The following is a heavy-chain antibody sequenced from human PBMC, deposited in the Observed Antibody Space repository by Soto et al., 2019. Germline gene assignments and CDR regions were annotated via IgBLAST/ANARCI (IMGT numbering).Heavy chain of an antibody. CDR2: ISGSGGST. D-gene: IGHD1-26*01. Sequence: SGGSLRLSCAASGFTFSSYAMSWVRQAPGKGLEWVSAISGSGGSTYYADSVKGRFTISRDNSKNTLYLQMNSLRAEDTAVYYCAKGRSYRNKYGMDVWGQGTTVTVSS. CDR1: GFTFSSYA. CDR3: AKGRSYRNKYGMDV. J-gene: IGHJ6*02. V-gene: IGHV3-23*01.